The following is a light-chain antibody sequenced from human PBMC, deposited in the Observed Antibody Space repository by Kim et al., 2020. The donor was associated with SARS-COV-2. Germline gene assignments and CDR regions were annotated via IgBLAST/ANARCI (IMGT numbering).Light chain of an antibody. V-gene: IGKV1-6*01. Sequence: AIQMTQSPSSLSASVGDRVTITCRASQNIGNELRWYLQKPGKAPELLIYGASTVQRGVPSRFSGGGFGADFTLTISSLQPEDFATYSCLHNYTYPLTFCHGTRLEIK. J-gene: IGKJ5*01. CDR2: GAS. CDR1: QNIGNE. CDR3: LHNYTYPLT.